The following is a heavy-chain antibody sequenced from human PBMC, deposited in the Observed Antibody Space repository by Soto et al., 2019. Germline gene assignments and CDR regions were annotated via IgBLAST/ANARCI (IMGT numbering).Heavy chain of an antibody. Sequence: QVQLVQSGAEVKKPVSSVKVSCKASVGTFSSYTISWVRQAPGQGLEWMGRIIPILGIANYAQKFQGRVTITADKSTSTAYMELSSLRSEDTAVYYCARDDCSGGSCYSTGDYWGQGTLVTVSS. CDR2: IIPILGIA. CDR1: VGTFSSYT. J-gene: IGHJ4*02. V-gene: IGHV1-69*08. CDR3: ARDDCSGGSCYSTGDY. D-gene: IGHD2-15*01.